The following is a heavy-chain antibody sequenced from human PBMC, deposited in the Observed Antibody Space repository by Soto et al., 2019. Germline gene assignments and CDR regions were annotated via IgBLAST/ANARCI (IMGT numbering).Heavy chain of an antibody. V-gene: IGHV4-59*08. CDR3: ARHLYYYDSGSFDY. D-gene: IGHD3-10*01. J-gene: IGHJ4*02. Sequence: SETLSLTCTVSGGSISSYYWSWIRQPPGKGLEWIGYIYYSGSTNYNPSLKSRVTISVDTSKNQFSLKLSSVTAADTAVYYCARHLYYYDSGSFDYWGQGTLVTVSS. CDR2: IYYSGST. CDR1: GGSISSYY.